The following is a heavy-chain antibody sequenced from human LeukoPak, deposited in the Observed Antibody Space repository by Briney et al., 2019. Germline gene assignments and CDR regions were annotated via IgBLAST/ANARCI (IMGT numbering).Heavy chain of an antibody. Sequence: PSASLSLTCTVSGGSIRSSYYYWGWIRQPPGKGLEWIGSIYYSGSAYYNPSLKSRVTISVDTSKSQFSLKLSSVTAADTAVYYCARQAWNYFDYWGQGTLVTVSS. V-gene: IGHV4-39*01. D-gene: IGHD1-1*01. CDR1: GGSIRSSYYY. CDR2: IYYSGSA. J-gene: IGHJ4*02. CDR3: ARQAWNYFDY.